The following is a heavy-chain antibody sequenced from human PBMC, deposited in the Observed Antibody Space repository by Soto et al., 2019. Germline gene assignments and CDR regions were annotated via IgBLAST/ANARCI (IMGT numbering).Heavy chain of an antibody. J-gene: IGHJ4*02. V-gene: IGHV3-30*18. CDR1: GFTFSSYG. Sequence: GGSLRLSCAASGFTFSSYGMHWVRQAPGKGLEWVAVISYDGSNKYYADSVKGRFTISRDNSKNTLYLQMNSLRAEDTAVYYCAKDPLITIFEVVRGEYYFNYWGQGTLFTVSS. CDR2: ISYDGSNK. D-gene: IGHD3-3*01. CDR3: AKDPLITIFEVVRGEYYFNY.